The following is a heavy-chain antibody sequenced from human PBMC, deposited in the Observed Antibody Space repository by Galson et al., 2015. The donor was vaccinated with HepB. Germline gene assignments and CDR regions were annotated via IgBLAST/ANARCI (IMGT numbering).Heavy chain of an antibody. CDR1: GFTFSSYS. V-gene: IGHV3-21*01. J-gene: IGHJ4*02. D-gene: IGHD4/OR15-4a*01. Sequence: SLRLSCAASGFTFSSYSMNWVRQAPGKGLEWVSSISSSSSYIYYADSVKGRFTISRDNAKNSLYLQMNSLRAEDTAVYYCARDLFRVGAIDYWGQGTLVTVSS. CDR2: ISSSSSYI. CDR3: ARDLFRVGAIDY.